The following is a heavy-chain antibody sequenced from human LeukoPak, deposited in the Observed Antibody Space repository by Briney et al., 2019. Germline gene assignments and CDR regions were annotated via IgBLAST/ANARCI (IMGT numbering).Heavy chain of an antibody. V-gene: IGHV4-59*08. CDR1: GGSINNYY. Sequence: SETLSLTCTVSGGSINNYYWSWIRQPPGKGLEWIGYIYYSGSTNYNPSLKSRVTISVDTSKNQFSLKLSSVTAADTAVYYCARHRVKVGSSGYYGPGGYFQHWGQGTLVTVSS. CDR3: ARHRVKVGSSGYYGPGGYFQH. CDR2: IYYSGST. J-gene: IGHJ1*01. D-gene: IGHD3-22*01.